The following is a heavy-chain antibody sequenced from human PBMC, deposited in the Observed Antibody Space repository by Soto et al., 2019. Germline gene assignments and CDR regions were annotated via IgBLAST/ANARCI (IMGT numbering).Heavy chain of an antibody. J-gene: IGHJ4*02. D-gene: IGHD3-22*01. Sequence: ASVKVSCKGSGCTFTSYGMNWLRQGHGRGLEWMGWINPWNGNTKYSHKSQGRVTITRDKSASKAYMELRSLRYEETALYYCARDQGAYYRDHFAYGGQGTIVTVPS. CDR1: GCTFTSYG. CDR3: ARDQGAYYRDHFAY. V-gene: IGHV1-3*01. CDR2: INPWNGNT.